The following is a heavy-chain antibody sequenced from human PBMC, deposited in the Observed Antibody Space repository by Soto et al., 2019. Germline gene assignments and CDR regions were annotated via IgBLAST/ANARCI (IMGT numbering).Heavy chain of an antibody. CDR3: AYLTTVTTYYYYGMDV. J-gene: IGHJ6*02. D-gene: IGHD4-17*01. Sequence: QVQLVQSGAEVKKPGSSVKVSCKASGGTFSSYTISWVRQAPGQGLEWMGRIIPILGIANYAQKFQGRVTITADKSTSTAYMELSSLRSEDTAVYYCAYLTTVTTYYYYGMDVWGQGTTVTVSS. CDR2: IIPILGIA. CDR1: GGTFSSYT. V-gene: IGHV1-69*02.